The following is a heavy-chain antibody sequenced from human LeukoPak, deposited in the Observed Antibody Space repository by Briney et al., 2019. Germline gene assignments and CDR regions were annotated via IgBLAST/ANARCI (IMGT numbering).Heavy chain of an antibody. CDR1: GFTFSSYG. Sequence: GGSLRLSCAASGFTFSSYGMHWVRQAPGKGLEWVAFIRYDGSNKYYADSVKGRFTISRDNSKNTLYLQMNSLRAEDTAVYYCAAFTYYHILVGYKAGSADYWGQGTLVTVPS. V-gene: IGHV3-30*02. D-gene: IGHD3-9*01. CDR2: IRYDGSNK. J-gene: IGHJ4*02. CDR3: AAFTYYHILVGYKAGSADY.